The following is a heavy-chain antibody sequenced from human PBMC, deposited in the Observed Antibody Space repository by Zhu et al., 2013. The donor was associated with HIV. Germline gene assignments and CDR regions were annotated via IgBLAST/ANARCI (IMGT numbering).Heavy chain of an antibody. CDR2: IVPIFDTT. CDR3: ARERGGGRYYYGS. CDR1: GGTFSNYA. V-gene: IGHV1-69*01. Sequence: QVQLVQSGAEVKKPGSSVKVSCKASGGTFSNYAITWVRQAPGQGLEWMGGIVPIFDTTNYAQKFQGRVTIIADESRSTAYMELSSLRSEDTAVYYCARERGGGRYYYGSWGQGNPG. J-gene: IGHJ5*02. D-gene: IGHD3-10*01.